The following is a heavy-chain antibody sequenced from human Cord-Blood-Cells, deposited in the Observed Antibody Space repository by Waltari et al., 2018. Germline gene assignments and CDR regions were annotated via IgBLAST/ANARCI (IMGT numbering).Heavy chain of an antibody. CDR3: ARLLDPGGDSSSWYLFAY. CDR2: RNPIRGNT. J-gene: IGHJ4*02. Sequence: QVQLVQSGAEVKKPGASVKVSCKASGYTFTSYDINWVRQATGQGLEWMGWRNPIRGNTGYAQKFQGRVTITRNTSISTAYMELSSLRSEDTAVYYCARLLDPGGDSSSWYLFAYWGQGTLVTVSS. D-gene: IGHD6-13*01. CDR1: GYTFTSYD. V-gene: IGHV1-8*03.